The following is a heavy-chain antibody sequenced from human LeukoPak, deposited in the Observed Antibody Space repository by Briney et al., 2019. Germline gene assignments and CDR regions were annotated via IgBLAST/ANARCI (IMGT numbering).Heavy chain of an antibody. CDR2: IIPIFGTA. V-gene: IGHV1-69*06. CDR3: ASYYYDSSGYGYYYYYMDV. Sequence: SVKVSCKASGGTFSSYAISWVRQAPGQGLEWMGGIIPIFGTANYAQKLQGRVTITADKSTSTAYMELSSLRPEDTAVYYCASYYYDSSGYGYYYYYMDVWGKGTTVTVSS. CDR1: GGTFSSYA. D-gene: IGHD3-22*01. J-gene: IGHJ6*03.